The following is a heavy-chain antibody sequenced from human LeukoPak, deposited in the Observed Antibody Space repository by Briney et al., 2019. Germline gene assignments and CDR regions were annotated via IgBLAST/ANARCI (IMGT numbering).Heavy chain of an antibody. Sequence: SETLSLTCTVSGGSISSSSYYWGWIRQPLGKGLEWIGSIFYSGITYYNPSLQSRVTISVDTSKSQFSLHLSSVTAADTALYYCARIIVVTSTDYFDSWGQGTLVTVSS. D-gene: IGHD2/OR15-2a*01. J-gene: IGHJ4*02. V-gene: IGHV4-39*01. CDR1: GGSISSSSYY. CDR3: ARIIVVTSTDYFDS. CDR2: IFYSGIT.